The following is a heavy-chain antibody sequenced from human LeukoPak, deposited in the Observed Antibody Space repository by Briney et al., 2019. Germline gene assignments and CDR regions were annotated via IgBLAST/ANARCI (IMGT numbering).Heavy chain of an antibody. CDR3: ARGTELMITMVRPFDY. J-gene: IGHJ4*02. D-gene: IGHD3-10*01. CDR1: GYTFTGYY. Sequence: ASVKVSCKPSGYTFTGYYVHWVRQAPGQGLEWMGCINPNSGATKFAQKFQGRVTMTRDTSVSTAYMELSRLRSDVTAVYYCARGTELMITMVRPFDYWGQGTLVTVSS. V-gene: IGHV1-2*02. CDR2: INPNSGAT.